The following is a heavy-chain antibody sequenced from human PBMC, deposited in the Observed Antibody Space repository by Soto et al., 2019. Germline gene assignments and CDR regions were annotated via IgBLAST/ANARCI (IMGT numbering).Heavy chain of an antibody. CDR3: AGYCRGGSCYSSHFDY. Sequence: QVQLQESGPGLLKPSQTLSLTCTVSGGSISSCGYYWSWIRQHPGKGREWIGYIFYSGSNYYTPSLKSRVTISVDTSKNQSSLRLSSVTAADTAVYYCAGYCRGGSCYSSHFDYGGQGTLVTVSS. D-gene: IGHD2-15*01. CDR2: IFYSGSN. CDR1: GGSISSCGYY. J-gene: IGHJ4*02. V-gene: IGHV4-31*03.